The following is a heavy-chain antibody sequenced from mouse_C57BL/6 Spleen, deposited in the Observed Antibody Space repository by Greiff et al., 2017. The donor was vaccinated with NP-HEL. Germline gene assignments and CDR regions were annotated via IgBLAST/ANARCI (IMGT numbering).Heavy chain of an antibody. CDR2: IYPGSGST. J-gene: IGHJ3*01. CDR1: GYTFTSYW. D-gene: IGHD1-1*01. CDR3: ARGYGSSRDWCAY. V-gene: IGHV1-55*01. Sequence: VQLQQPGAELVKPGASVKMSCKASGYTFTSYWITWVKQRPGQGLEWIGDIYPGSGSTNYNEKFKSKATLTVDTSSSTAYMQLSSLTAEDSAVYYCARGYGSSRDWCAYWGQGTLVTVSA.